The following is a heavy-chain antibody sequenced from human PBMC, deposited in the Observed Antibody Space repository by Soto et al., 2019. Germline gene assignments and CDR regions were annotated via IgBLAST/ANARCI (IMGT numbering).Heavy chain of an antibody. CDR3: AKARCSTANCYVPDY. D-gene: IGHD2-2*01. V-gene: IGHV3-23*01. CDR1: GFTFSSYA. J-gene: IGHJ4*02. CDR2: ISGGGDSP. Sequence: GGSLRLSCAASGFTFSSYAMSWVRQAPGKGLEWVSSISGGGDSPSYADSVQGRFTISRDNPKNTLYLQMNSLRAEDTALYYCAKARCSTANCYVPDYWGQGTLVTVSS.